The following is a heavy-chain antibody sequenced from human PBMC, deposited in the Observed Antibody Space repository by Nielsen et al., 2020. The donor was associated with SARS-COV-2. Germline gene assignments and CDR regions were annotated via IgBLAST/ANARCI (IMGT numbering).Heavy chain of an antibody. CDR3: AREGRKLPLDY. D-gene: IGHD5-24*01. V-gene: IGHV3-53*01. J-gene: IGHJ4*02. CDR1: GFTISSSF. Sequence: GGSLRLSCGASGFTISSSFMSWVRQAAGKGLDWVSVIYTDGSTSHADSVKGRFTISRDNAKNSLSLQMHSLRAEDTAVYYCAREGRKLPLDYWGQGTLVTVSS. CDR2: IYTDGST.